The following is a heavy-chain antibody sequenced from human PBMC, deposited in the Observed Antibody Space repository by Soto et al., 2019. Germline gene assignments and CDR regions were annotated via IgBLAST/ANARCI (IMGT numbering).Heavy chain of an antibody. CDR2: MNPNTGNT. CDR3: ARRKERSGPNYFDY. J-gene: IGHJ4*02. CDR1: GYTFSTYD. Sequence: QEQLVQSGAEVKKPGASVKVSCKTSGYTFSTYDINWVRQAPGQGLEWMGWMNPNTGNTGYAQNFRGSVTLTRNTSISTAYMALMCLKTEDTAVYFCARRKERSGPNYFDYWGQRPMVTVSS. V-gene: IGHV1-8*01. D-gene: IGHD6-25*01.